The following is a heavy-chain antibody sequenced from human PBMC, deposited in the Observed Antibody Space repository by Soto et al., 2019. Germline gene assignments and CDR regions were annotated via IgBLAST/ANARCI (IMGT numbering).Heavy chain of an antibody. J-gene: IGHJ4*02. CDR1: GFTFSSHG. D-gene: IGHD1-26*01. Sequence: QVQLVESGGGVVQPGGSLRLSCAASGFTFSSHGMHWVRQAPGKGLEWVAAIWYHGNNEHYLDSVKGRFAISRDNSKSMLSLQMNSLRAEDTGVYYCARDLGCYSDDYWGQGTQVTVSS. CDR2: IWYHGNNE. CDR3: ARDLGCYSDDY. V-gene: IGHV3-33*01.